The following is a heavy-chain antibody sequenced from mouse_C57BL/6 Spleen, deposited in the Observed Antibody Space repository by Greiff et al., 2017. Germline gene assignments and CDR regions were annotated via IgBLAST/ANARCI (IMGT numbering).Heavy chain of an antibody. Sequence: QVQLQQSGAELVRPGSSVKLSCKASGYTFTSYWMHWVKQRPIQGLEWIGNIDPSDSETHYNQKFKDKATLTVDKSSSTAYMQLSSLTSEDSAVYYCARSYYYGSSSWFAYWGQGTLVTVSA. J-gene: IGHJ3*01. CDR3: ARSYYYGSSSWFAY. D-gene: IGHD1-1*01. CDR2: IDPSDSET. CDR1: GYTFTSYW. V-gene: IGHV1-52*01.